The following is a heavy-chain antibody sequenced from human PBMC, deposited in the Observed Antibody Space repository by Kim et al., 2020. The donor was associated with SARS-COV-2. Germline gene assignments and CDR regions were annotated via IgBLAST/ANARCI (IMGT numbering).Heavy chain of an antibody. Sequence: NYADSVKGRFTISRDNAKNSLYLQMNSLRAEDTAVYYCARVRYNWNDFDYWGQGTLVTVSS. V-gene: IGHV3-11*05. D-gene: IGHD1-20*01. CDR3: ARVRYNWNDFDY. J-gene: IGHJ4*02.